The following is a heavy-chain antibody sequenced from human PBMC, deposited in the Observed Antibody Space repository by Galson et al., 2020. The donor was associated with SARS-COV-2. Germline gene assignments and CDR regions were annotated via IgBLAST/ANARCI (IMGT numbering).Heavy chain of an antibody. Sequence: GESLKISCTASGFTFSTYWMHWVRQAPGKGLMWVSRINSDGNTTNYADSVKGRFTISRDNAKNTLYLQMNSLRVEDTAVYYCTATRAYWCQGILVTVSS. D-gene: IGHD1-26*01. CDR2: INSDGNTT. CDR1: GFTFSTYW. V-gene: IGHV3-74*01. CDR3: TATRAY. J-gene: IGHJ4*02.